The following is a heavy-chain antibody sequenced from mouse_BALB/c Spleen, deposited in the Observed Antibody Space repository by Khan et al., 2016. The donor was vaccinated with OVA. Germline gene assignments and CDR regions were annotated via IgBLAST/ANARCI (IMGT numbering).Heavy chain of an antibody. Sequence: VQLQQSGPELVKPGASVKMSCKASGYTFTSYVMHWVKQKPGQGLEWIGYISPNNDGTKYNEQFRGKATLTSDKSSRTAYMDLSSLTSEDSAVXYCLRALYDYGSGYEGVGYGGQGTLVTVSA. CDR2: ISPNNDGT. D-gene: IGHD1-1*01. J-gene: IGHJ3*01. CDR3: LRALYDYGSGYEGVGY. CDR1: GYTFTSYV. V-gene: IGHV1S136*01.